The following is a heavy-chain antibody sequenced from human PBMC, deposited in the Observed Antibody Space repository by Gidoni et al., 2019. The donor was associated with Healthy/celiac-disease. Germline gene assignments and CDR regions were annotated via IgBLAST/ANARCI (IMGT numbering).Heavy chain of an antibody. CDR2: IRGKAYGGTT. D-gene: IGHD3-10*01. CDR3: TRSPHYYGSQQYYFDY. Sequence: EVQLVESGGGLVQPGRSLRLSCTASGFTFGDYARSWVRQAPGKGLEWVGFIRGKAYGGTTEYAASVKGRFTISRDDSKSIAYLQMNSLKTEDTAVYYCTRSPHYYGSQQYYFDYWGQGTLVTVSS. J-gene: IGHJ4*02. CDR1: GFTFGDYA. V-gene: IGHV3-49*04.